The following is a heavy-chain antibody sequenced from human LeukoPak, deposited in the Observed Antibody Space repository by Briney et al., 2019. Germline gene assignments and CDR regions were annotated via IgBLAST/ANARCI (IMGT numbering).Heavy chain of an antibody. D-gene: IGHD2-21*02. CDR2: IIPIFGTA. CDR1: GGTFSSYA. Sequence: ASVKVSCKASGGTFSSYAISWVRQAPGQGLEWMGGIIPIFGTANYSQKFQGRVTITTDESTSTAYMELSSLRSEDTAVYYCASGVVVTAIPRKIGGYYYMDVWGKGTTVTVSS. V-gene: IGHV1-69*05. CDR3: ASGVVVTAIPRKIGGYYYMDV. J-gene: IGHJ6*03.